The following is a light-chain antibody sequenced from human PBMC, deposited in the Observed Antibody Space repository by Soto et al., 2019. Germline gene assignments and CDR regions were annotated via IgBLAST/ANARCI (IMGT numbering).Light chain of an antibody. CDR1: SSDVGGYNY. V-gene: IGLV2-14*01. J-gene: IGLJ3*02. CDR2: EVS. CDR3: SSYTSSSTLGV. Sequence: QSVLTQPASVSGSPGQSITISCTGTSSDVGGYNYVSWYQQHPGKAPKLMIYEVSNRPSGVSNRFSGSKSGNTASLTISGLQVEDGADYYCSSYTSSSTLGVFGGGTKLTVL.